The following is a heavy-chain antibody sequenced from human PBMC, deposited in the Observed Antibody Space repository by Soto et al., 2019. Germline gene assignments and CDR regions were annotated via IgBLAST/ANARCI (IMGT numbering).Heavy chain of an antibody. D-gene: IGHD6-19*01. V-gene: IGHV3-48*02. J-gene: IGHJ2*01. CDR2: ISSSSSTI. CDR3: ATVAAAVAEKGYWYFDL. Sequence: PGGSLRLSCEASGFTLSSYSMNWVRRAPGQGLEWVSYISSSSSTIYYADSVKGRFTISRDNARNSLYLQVNSLRHEDTAIYYCATVAAAVAEKGYWYFDLWGRGTLVTVSS. CDR1: GFTLSSYS.